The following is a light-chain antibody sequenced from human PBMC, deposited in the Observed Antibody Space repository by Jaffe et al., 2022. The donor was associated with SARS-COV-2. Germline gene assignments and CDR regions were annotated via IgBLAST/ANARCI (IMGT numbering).Light chain of an antibody. CDR2: RND. J-gene: IGLJ2*01. CDR1: SSNIGSFY. CDR3: AAWDDSLSVL. V-gene: IGLV1-47*01. Sequence: QSVLTQPPSASGTPGQRVTISCSGSSSNIGSFYVSWYQQLPGTAPKLLIYRNDRRPSGVPERFSGSKSGTSASLAISGLRSEDEAEYYCAAWDDSLSVLFGGGTKVTVL.